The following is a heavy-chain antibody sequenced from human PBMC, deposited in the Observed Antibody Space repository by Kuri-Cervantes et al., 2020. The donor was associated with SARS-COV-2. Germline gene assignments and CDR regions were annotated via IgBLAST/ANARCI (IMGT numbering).Heavy chain of an antibody. CDR2: IKQDGSEK. J-gene: IGHJ4*02. CDR3: ARDAGYCSSTSCQGGDY. D-gene: IGHD2-2*03. CDR1: GFTFSSYW. V-gene: IGHV3-7*03. Sequence: GGSLRLSCAASGFTFSSYWMSWVRQAPGKGLEWVANIKQDGSEKYYVDSVKGRFTISRDNAKNSLYLQMNSLRAEDTAVYHCARDAGYCSSTSCQGGDYWGQGTLVTVSS.